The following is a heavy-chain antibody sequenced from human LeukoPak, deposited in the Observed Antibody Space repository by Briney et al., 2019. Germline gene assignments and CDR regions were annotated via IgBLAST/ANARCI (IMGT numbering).Heavy chain of an antibody. J-gene: IGHJ6*03. CDR2: ISYDGSNK. D-gene: IGHD6-19*01. CDR3: ARDAAVAGTEWELLYYYMDV. Sequence: PGGSLRLSCAASGFTFSSYAMHWVRQAPGKGLEWVAVISYDGSNKYYADSVKGRFTISRDNSKNTLYLQTNSLRAEDTAVYYCARDAAVAGTEWELLYYYMDVWGKGTTVTVSS. CDR1: GFTFSSYA. V-gene: IGHV3-30*04.